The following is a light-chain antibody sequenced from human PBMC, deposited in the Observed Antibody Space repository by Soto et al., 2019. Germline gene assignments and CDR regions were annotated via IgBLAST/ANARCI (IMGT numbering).Light chain of an antibody. CDR3: QQANSFPQT. V-gene: IGKV1-12*01. J-gene: IGKJ4*01. CDR2: AAS. Sequence: DIQMTQSPSSVSASVGDRVTITCRASQDINNWLAWYQQKPGQAPKLLIYAASSLQSGVPSRFRGSGSGTHFTLTISSLQPEDFATYFCQQANSFPQTFGGGTKVEVK. CDR1: QDINNW.